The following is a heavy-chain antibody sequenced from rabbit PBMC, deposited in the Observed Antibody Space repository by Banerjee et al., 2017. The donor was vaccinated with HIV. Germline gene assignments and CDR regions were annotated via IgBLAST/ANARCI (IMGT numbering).Heavy chain of an antibody. J-gene: IGHJ4*01. CDR2: IYTTSGST. V-gene: IGHV1S40*01. CDR1: GIDFSSYYR. Sequence: QSLEESGGGLVKPGGTLTLTCKASGIDFSSYYRMCWVRQAPGRGLELIACIYTTSGSTWYASWAKGRFTISKTSSTTVTLQMTSLTAADTATYFCAQSGDATMYLNLRGPGTLVTVS. CDR3: AQSGDATMYLNL. D-gene: IGHD5-1*01.